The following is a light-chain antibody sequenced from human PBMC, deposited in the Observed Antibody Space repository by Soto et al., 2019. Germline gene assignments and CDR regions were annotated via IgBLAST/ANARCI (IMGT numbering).Light chain of an antibody. CDR3: QPADSYVFT. V-gene: IGKV1-12*01. CDR1: QDISGW. J-gene: IGKJ3*01. CDR2: EAS. Sequence: DLQMTQSPSSVSASVGDRVTITCRASQDISGWLAWYQQKPGEAPKLLIFEASSLQSGVPSRFSGGGSVTDFTLPITSLQPADSEVYYCQPADSYVFTFGPGTTGNIK.